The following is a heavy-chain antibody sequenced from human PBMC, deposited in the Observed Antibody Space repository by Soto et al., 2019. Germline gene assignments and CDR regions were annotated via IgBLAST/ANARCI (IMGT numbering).Heavy chain of an antibody. V-gene: IGHV3-66*01. CDR3: ASVESGYGYYYYHYMDL. CDR1: GFTVSTYY. J-gene: IGHJ6*03. Sequence: LRLSCAASGFTVSTYYMTWVRQAPGMGLEWVSVIYTGGTTYYADSVKGRFTISRDNSKNTLYLQMHSLRAEDTAVYYCASVESGYGYYYYHYMDLWGKGTSVTVSS. CDR2: IYTGGTT. D-gene: IGHD5-12*01.